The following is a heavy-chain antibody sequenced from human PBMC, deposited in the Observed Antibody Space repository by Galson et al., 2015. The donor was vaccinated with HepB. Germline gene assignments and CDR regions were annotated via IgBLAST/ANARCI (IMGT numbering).Heavy chain of an antibody. CDR3: ARQANWGSLWAYDV. Sequence: SVKVSCKASGYAFTGYYLHWVRQAPGQGPEWMGWINPNTGGANFAQKFQGRVTMTRDSSINTAFMELRTLKSDDTAVYCCARQANWGSLWAYDVWGQGTLVTVSS. V-gene: IGHV1-2*02. CDR2: INPNTGGA. J-gene: IGHJ3*01. D-gene: IGHD7-27*01. CDR1: GYAFTGYY.